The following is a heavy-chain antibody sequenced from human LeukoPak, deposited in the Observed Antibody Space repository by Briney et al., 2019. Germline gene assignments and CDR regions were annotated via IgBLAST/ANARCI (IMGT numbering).Heavy chain of an antibody. D-gene: IGHD3-3*01. Sequence: QSGGSLRLSCAASGFTFSSYAMSWVRQAPGKGLEWVSTISNSGGTTYYADSVKGRFTISRDNAKNSLYLQMNSLRAEDTAVYYCARFVGAFDIWGQGTMVTVSS. CDR3: ARFVGAFDI. CDR2: ISNSGGTT. CDR1: GFTFSSYA. J-gene: IGHJ3*02. V-gene: IGHV3-23*01.